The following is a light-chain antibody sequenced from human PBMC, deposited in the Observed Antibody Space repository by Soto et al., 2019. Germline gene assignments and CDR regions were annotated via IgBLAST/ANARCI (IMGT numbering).Light chain of an antibody. V-gene: IGKV1-39*01. Sequence: DIQMTQSPSSLSASVGDRVTITCRARQTINTYLNWYQHTPGTAPKLLIYDASSLQSGVPSRFSGSGSGTYFTLTISSLQPEDFATYYCQQSYTTPLTFGGGTKVEIK. J-gene: IGKJ4*01. CDR1: QTINTY. CDR3: QQSYTTPLT. CDR2: DAS.